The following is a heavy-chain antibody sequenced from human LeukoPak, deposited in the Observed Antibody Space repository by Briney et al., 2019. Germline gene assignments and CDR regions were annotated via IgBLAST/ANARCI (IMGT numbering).Heavy chain of an antibody. CDR1: GYTFTSYA. CDR2: INTGNGNT. Sequence: ASVKVSCKASGYTFTSYAMHWVRQAPGQGLEGVGWINTGNGNTKYSQKFQGRVTMTEDTSTAPASMALTSPPSDDTPVYPCATGGFSEWLPSYPSSDSWGQGTLVTVSS. CDR3: ATGGFSEWLPSYPSSDS. V-gene: IGHV1-3*04. J-gene: IGHJ5*01. D-gene: IGHD3-3*01.